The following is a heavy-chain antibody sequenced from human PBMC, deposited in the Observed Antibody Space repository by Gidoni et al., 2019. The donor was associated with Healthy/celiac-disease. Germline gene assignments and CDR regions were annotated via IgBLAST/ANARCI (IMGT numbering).Heavy chain of an antibody. CDR1: GYTFTSYY. V-gene: IGHV1-46*01. J-gene: IGHJ5*02. CDR2: INPSGGST. D-gene: IGHD6-6*01. Sequence: QVQLVQSGAEVKKPGASVKVSCKASGYTFTSYYMHWVRQAPGQGLEWMGIINPSGGSTSYAQKFQGRVTMTRDTPTSTVYMELSSLRSEDTAVYYCARQSLTIAARSSWFDPWGQGTLVTVSS. CDR3: ARQSLTIAARSSWFDP.